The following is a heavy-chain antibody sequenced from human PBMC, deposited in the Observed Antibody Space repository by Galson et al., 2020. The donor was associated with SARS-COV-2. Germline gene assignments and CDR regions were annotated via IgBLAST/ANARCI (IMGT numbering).Heavy chain of an antibody. CDR1: GFTVSNNY. D-gene: IGHD6-19*01. Sequence: GGSLRLSCAASGFTVSNNYLSWVRQAPGKGLEWVSLIYGGGSTYYADSVKGRFTISRDNSKNTLYLQMNSLRAEDTAVYYCARSTYGGGWYAKNYFDYWGQGTLVTVSS. CDR3: ARSTYGGGWYAKNYFDY. CDR2: IYGGGST. J-gene: IGHJ4*02. V-gene: IGHV3-53*01.